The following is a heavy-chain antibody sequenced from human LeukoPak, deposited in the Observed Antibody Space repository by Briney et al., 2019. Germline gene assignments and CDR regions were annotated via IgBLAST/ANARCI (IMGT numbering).Heavy chain of an antibody. V-gene: IGHV1-69*13. CDR2: IIPIFGTA. D-gene: IGHD2-2*02. CDR3: ARDEGYCSSTSCYTSGYSYGFDY. Sequence: SVKVSCKASGGTFSSYAISWVRQAPGQGLEWMGGIIPIFGTANYAQKFQGRVTITADESTSTAYMELSSLRSEDTAVYYCARDEGYCSSTSCYTSGYSYGFDYWGRGTLVTVSS. J-gene: IGHJ4*02. CDR1: GGTFSSYA.